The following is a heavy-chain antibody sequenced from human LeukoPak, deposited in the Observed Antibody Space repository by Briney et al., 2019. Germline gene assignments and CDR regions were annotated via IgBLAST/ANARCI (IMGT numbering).Heavy chain of an antibody. CDR1: GFPFIEYS. CDR3: ARDHNYAFDN. CDR2: IGIDSGNT. V-gene: IGHV3-48*01. Sequence: GRSLRLSCTASGFPFIEYSMNWVRQAPGKGLEWISYIGIDSGNTKYADSVRGRFTISADKAKNSLYLQMNSLRVEDTAVYYCARDHNYAFDNWGQGTLVSVAS. D-gene: IGHD1-1*01. J-gene: IGHJ4*02.